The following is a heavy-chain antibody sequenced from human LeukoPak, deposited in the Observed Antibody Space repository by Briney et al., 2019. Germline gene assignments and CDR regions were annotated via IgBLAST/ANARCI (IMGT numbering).Heavy chain of an antibody. CDR1: GFTFSSYA. CDR2: ISGSGGST. D-gene: IGHD6-19*01. Sequence: PRGSLRLSCAASGFTFSSYAMSWVRQAPGKGLEWVSAISGSGGSTYYADSVKGRFTISRDNSKNTLYLQMNSLRAEDTAVYYCAKDPLDSIAVAGTAAFDIWGQGTMVTVSS. CDR3: AKDPLDSIAVAGTAAFDI. V-gene: IGHV3-23*01. J-gene: IGHJ3*02.